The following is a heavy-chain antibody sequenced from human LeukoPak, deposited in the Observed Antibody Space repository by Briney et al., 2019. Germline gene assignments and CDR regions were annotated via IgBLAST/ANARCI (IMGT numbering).Heavy chain of an antibody. CDR2: ISGSGGST. CDR1: GFIFSGRV. J-gene: IGHJ4*02. CDR3: AKDRSGIAEVLVY. V-gene: IGHV3-23*01. D-gene: IGHD6-13*01. Sequence: GGSLRLSCAASGFIFSGRVMHWVRQAPGKELEWVSAISGSGGSTYYADSVKGRFTISRDNSKNTLYLQMNSLRAEDTAVYYCAKDRSGIAEVLVYWGQGTLVTVSS.